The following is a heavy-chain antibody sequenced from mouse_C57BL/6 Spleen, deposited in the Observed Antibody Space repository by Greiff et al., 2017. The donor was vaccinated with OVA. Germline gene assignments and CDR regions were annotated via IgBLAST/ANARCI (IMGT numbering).Heavy chain of an antibody. D-gene: IGHD2-2*01. Sequence: EVKLEESGGGLVQPKGSLKLSCAASGFSFNTYAMNWVRQAPGKGLEWVARIRSKSNNYATYYADSVKDRFTISRDDSESMLYLQMNNLKTEDTAMYYCVRQGGYDGASFAYWGQGTLVTVSA. J-gene: IGHJ3*01. CDR2: IRSKSNNYAT. CDR3: VRQGGYDGASFAY. CDR1: GFSFNTYA. V-gene: IGHV10-1*01.